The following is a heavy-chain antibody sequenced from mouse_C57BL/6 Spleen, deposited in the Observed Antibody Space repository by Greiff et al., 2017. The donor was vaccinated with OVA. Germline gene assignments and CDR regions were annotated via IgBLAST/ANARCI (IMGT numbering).Heavy chain of an antibody. CDR3: ARTGPITTVVATRYFDV. CDR1: GYTFTSYW. V-gene: IGHV1-64*01. D-gene: IGHD1-1*01. CDR2: IHPNSGST. J-gene: IGHJ1*03. Sequence: QVQLKQPGAELVKPGASVKLSCKASGYTFTSYWMHWVKQRPGQGLEWIGMIHPNSGSTNYNEKFKSKATLTVDKSSSTAYMQLSSLTSEDSAVYYCARTGPITTVVATRYFDVWGTGTTVTVSS.